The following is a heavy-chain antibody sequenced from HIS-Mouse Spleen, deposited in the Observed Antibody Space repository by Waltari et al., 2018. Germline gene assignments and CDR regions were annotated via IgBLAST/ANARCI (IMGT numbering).Heavy chain of an antibody. Sequence: QVTLRESGPALVTPTQTLTLTCTFSGFSLSTSGMCVSWIRQPPGKALEWLARIDWDDDKYYSTSLKTRLTISRDTSKNQVVLTMTNMDPLDTVTYYCARIAEGYTSGWYAFDYWGQGTLVTVSS. V-gene: IGHV2-70*15. J-gene: IGHJ4*02. CDR3: ARIAEGYTSGWYAFDY. CDR2: IDWDDDK. CDR1: GFSLSTSGMC. D-gene: IGHD6-19*01.